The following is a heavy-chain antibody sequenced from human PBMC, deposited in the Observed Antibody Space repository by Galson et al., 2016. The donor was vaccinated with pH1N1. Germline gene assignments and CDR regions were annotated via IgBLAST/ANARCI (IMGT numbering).Heavy chain of an antibody. CDR1: GYTFTTSY. Sequence: SVKVSCKASGYTFTTSYIHWVRPAPGEGPEWMGVIDPSNGGTTYAQKFQARVTMTRDTSTSTVYLDLSSLKAEDTAVYYCTRDLGRLRDYWGQGTLVTVSS. V-gene: IGHV1-46*01. J-gene: IGHJ4*02. D-gene: IGHD1-26*01. CDR2: IDPSNGGT. CDR3: TRDLGRLRDY.